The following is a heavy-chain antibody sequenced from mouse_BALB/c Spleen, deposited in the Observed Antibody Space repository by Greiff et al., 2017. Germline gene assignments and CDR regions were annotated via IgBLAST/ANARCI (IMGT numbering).Heavy chain of an antibody. V-gene: IGHV1-7*01. CDR1: GYTFTSYW. Sequence: QVHVKQSGAELAKPGASVKMSCKASGYTFTSYWMHWVKQRPGQGLEWIGYINPSTGYTEYNQKFKDKATLTADKSSSTAYMQLSSLTSEDSAVYYCARAGTGAMDYWGQGTSVTVSS. CDR2: INPSTGYT. J-gene: IGHJ4*01. CDR3: ARAGTGAMDY. D-gene: IGHD3-3*01.